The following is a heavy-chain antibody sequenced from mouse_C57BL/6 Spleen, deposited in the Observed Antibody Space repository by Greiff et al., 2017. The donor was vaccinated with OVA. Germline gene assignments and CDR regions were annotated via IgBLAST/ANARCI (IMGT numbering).Heavy chain of an antibody. CDR2: FYPGSGSI. CDR3: ARHEDYYGSSYYAMDY. Sequence: VQLQQSGAELVKPGASVKLSCTASGYTFTEYTIHWVKQRSGQGLEWIGWFYPGSGSIKYNEKFKDKATLTADKSSCTVYMELSRLTSEDSAVYFCARHEDYYGSSYYAMDYWGQGTSVTVSS. V-gene: IGHV1-62-2*01. D-gene: IGHD1-1*01. J-gene: IGHJ4*01. CDR1: GYTFTEYT.